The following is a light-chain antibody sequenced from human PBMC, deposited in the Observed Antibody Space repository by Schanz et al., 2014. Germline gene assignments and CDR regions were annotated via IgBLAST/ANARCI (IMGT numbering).Light chain of an antibody. CDR3: CSYAGGSTGV. J-gene: IGLJ3*02. V-gene: IGLV2-23*01. CDR1: SSDVGSYNL. CDR2: EGT. Sequence: QSALTQPASVSGSPGQSITISCTGTSSDVGSYNLVSWCQQHPGKAPKLMIYEGTKRPSGVSNRFSGSTSGNAASLTISGLHAEDEADYYCCSYAGGSTGVFGGGTKLTVL.